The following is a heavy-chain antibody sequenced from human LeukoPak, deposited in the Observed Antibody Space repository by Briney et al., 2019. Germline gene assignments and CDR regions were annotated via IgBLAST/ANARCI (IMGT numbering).Heavy chain of an antibody. J-gene: IGHJ5*02. CDR2: ISYDGSNK. CDR3: ARQGYYDSSGYYDWFDP. V-gene: IGHV3-30*03. CDR1: GFTFSSYG. Sequence: GGSLRLSCAASGFTFSSYGMHWVRQAPGKGLEWVAVISYDGSNKYYADSVKGRFTISRDNSKNTLYLQMNSLRAEDTAVYYCARQGYYDSSGYYDWFDPWGQGTLVTVSS. D-gene: IGHD3-22*01.